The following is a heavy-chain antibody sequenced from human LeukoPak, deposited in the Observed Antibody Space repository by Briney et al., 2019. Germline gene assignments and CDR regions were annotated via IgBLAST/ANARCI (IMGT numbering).Heavy chain of an antibody. CDR3: ARGGSMVRGVIPRDY. CDR1: GGSFSGYY. J-gene: IGHJ4*02. V-gene: IGHV4-34*01. D-gene: IGHD3-10*01. Sequence: SETLSLTCAVYGGSFSGYYWGWLRQPPGKGLEWVGEINHSGSTNYNPSLKSRVTISVDTSKNQFSLKLSSVTAADTAVYFCARGGSMVRGVIPRDYWGQGTLVTVSS. CDR2: INHSGST.